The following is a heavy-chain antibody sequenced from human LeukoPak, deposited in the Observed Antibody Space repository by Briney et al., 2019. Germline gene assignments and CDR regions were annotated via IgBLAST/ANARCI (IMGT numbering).Heavy chain of an antibody. J-gene: IGHJ5*02. D-gene: IGHD3-16*01. V-gene: IGHV3-69-1*01. Sequence: GGSLRLSCAASGFTFSNYEMNWVRQAPGKGLECVSSLKGRFTISRDNAKNSLYLQMNSLRAEDTAVYYCVRGDGARSLDLWGQGTLVTVSS. CDR3: VRGDGARSLDL. CDR1: GFTFSNYE.